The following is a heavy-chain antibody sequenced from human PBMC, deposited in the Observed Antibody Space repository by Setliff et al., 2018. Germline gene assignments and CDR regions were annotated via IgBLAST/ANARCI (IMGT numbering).Heavy chain of an antibody. CDR2: INPSGGLT. V-gene: IGHV1-46*01. CDR1: GYTLTNYY. CDR3: ARGPVDFVVPPTANIFDY. Sequence: ASVKVSCKASGYTLTNYYMHWVRQAPGQGLEWMGIINPSGGLTRYAQKFQGRVTMTRDTSTSTVYMEVSSLRSDDTAVYYCARGPVDFVVPPTANIFDYWGQGTVVTVSS. J-gene: IGHJ4*02. D-gene: IGHD2-2*03.